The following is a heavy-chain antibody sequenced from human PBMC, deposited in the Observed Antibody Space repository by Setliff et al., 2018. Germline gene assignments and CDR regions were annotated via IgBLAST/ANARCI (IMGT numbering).Heavy chain of an antibody. J-gene: IGHJ4*02. V-gene: IGHV4-38-2*01. D-gene: IGHD4-4*01. CDR3: ARRDGSIIYSEFFDY. CDR1: GYSISMVHF. CDR2: IFHSGST. Sequence: PSETLSLTCGVSGYSISMVHFWGWIRQPPGKGLEWLGTIFHSGSTYNNPTLNSRVSMSVDTSKNQFSLMLTSVTAADSAVYYCARRDGSIIYSEFFDYWGQGGLVTVSS.